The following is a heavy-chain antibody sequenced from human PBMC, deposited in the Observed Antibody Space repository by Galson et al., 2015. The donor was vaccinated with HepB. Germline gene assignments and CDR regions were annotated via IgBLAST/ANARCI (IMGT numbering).Heavy chain of an antibody. Sequence: SLRLSCAAPGFTFSSYTMSWVRQAPGKGLGWVSAISGGGHSTYFADSVKGRFTISRDNSKNTLYLQMNSLRAEDTAVYYCAKDGRYSSGWFDYWGQGTLVTVSS. J-gene: IGHJ4*02. CDR2: ISGGGHST. D-gene: IGHD6-19*01. V-gene: IGHV3-23*01. CDR3: AKDGRYSSGWFDY. CDR1: GFTFSSYT.